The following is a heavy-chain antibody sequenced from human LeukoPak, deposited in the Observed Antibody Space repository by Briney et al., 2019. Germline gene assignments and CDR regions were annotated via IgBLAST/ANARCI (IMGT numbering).Heavy chain of an antibody. CDR3: AGGYCSGGSCLY. Sequence: GGSLRLSCAASGFTFSSYSMNWVRQAPGKGLEWVSSISSSSSYIYYADSVKGRFTISRDNAKNSLYLQMYSLRAEDTAVYYCAGGYCSGGSCLYWGQGTLVTVSS. J-gene: IGHJ4*02. V-gene: IGHV3-21*01. CDR1: GFTFSSYS. D-gene: IGHD2-15*01. CDR2: ISSSSSYI.